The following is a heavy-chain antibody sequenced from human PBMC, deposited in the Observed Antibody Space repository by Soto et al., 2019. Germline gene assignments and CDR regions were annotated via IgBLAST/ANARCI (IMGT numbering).Heavy chain of an antibody. CDR3: ARVRYCSGGSCYPRFDP. D-gene: IGHD2-15*01. Sequence: QVQLQESGPGLVKPSQTLSLTCTVSGGSISSGGYYWSWIRQHPGKGLELIGYIYYSGSTYYNPSLKSRVTISVDTSKNQFSLKLSSVTAADTAVYYCARVRYCSGGSCYPRFDPWGQGTLVTVSS. CDR1: GGSISSGGYY. J-gene: IGHJ5*02. CDR2: IYYSGST. V-gene: IGHV4-31*03.